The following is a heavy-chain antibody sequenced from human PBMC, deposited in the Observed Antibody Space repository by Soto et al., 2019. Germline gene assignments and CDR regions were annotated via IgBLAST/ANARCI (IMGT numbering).Heavy chain of an antibody. CDR2: INAGNGNT. Sequence: GASVKVSCKASGYTFTSYAMHWVRQAPGQRLEWMGWINAGNGNTKYSQKFQGRVTITRDTSASTAYMELSSLRSEDTAVYYCARDNYDYIWGSYRRPSYYMDVWGKGTTVXVSS. V-gene: IGHV1-3*01. J-gene: IGHJ6*03. D-gene: IGHD3-16*02. CDR3: ARDNYDYIWGSYRRPSYYMDV. CDR1: GYTFTSYA.